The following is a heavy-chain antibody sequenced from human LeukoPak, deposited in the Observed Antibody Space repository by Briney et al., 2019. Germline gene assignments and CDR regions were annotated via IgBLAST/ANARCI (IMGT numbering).Heavy chain of an antibody. D-gene: IGHD6-13*01. CDR1: GFTFSSYW. J-gene: IGHJ4*02. V-gene: IGHV3-7*01. Sequence: GGSLRLSCAVSGFTFSSYWMNWVRQAPGKGLEWVASIRQDGGEKSYVDSVKGRFTISRDNTKNSLYLQMSSLRAEDTAVYYCARDGTAAGLYFDLWGQGTLATVSS. CDR2: IRQDGGEK. CDR3: ARDGTAAGLYFDL.